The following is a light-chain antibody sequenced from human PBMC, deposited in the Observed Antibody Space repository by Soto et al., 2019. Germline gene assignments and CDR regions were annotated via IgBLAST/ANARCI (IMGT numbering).Light chain of an antibody. CDR1: QSVISNY. Sequence: EIVMTQSPATLSLSPGERATLPCRASQSVISNYLAWYQQKPGLAPRLLIYGASSRATGIPDRFSGSGSGTDFTLTISRLEPEDFAVYYCQQYGSSPTFGQGTKVDIK. V-gene: IGKV3-20*01. CDR3: QQYGSSPT. CDR2: GAS. J-gene: IGKJ1*01.